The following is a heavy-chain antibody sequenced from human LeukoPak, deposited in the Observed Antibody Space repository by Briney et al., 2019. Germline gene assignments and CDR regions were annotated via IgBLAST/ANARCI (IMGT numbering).Heavy chain of an antibody. CDR2: ISAYNGNT. J-gene: IGHJ3*02. CDR3: ARGRGDFWSGYYGTYAFVI. D-gene: IGHD3-3*01. Sequence: ASVKVSCKASGYTFTSYGISWVRQAPGQGLEWMGWISAYNGNTNYAQKLQGRVAMTTDTSTSTAYMELRSLRSDDTAVYYCARGRGDFWSGYYGTYAFVIWGQGTMVTVSS. V-gene: IGHV1-18*01. CDR1: GYTFTSYG.